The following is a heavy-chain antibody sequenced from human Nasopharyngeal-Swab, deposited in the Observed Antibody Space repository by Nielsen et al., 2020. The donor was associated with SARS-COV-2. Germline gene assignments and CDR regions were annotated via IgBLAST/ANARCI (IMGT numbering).Heavy chain of an antibody. CDR2: ISSSSRTI. CDR3: ARSEGGNPYYYYYMDV. CDR1: GFTFSTYT. D-gene: IGHD1-26*01. J-gene: IGHJ6*03. Sequence: GGSLRLSCAASGFTFSTYTMNWVRQAPGKGLEWIAYISSSSRTIYYADSVKGLFTISRDNAKNSLYLQMNSLRAEDTAVYYCARSEGGNPYYYYYMDVWGKGTTVTVSS. V-gene: IGHV3-48*01.